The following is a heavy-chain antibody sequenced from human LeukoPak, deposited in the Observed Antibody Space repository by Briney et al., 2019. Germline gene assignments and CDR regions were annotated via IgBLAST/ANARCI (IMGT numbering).Heavy chain of an antibody. D-gene: IGHD3-10*01. CDR3: AKDYQAHYYGSGSYYANFDY. Sequence: GGSLTLSCAVSGFTFSSYAMSWVRQAPGRGLEWVSATSGSGGSTYYADSVKGRFTISRDNSKNTLYLQMNSLRAEDTAVYYCAKDYQAHYYGSGSYYANFDYWGQGTLVTVSS. CDR2: TSGSGGST. V-gene: IGHV3-23*01. J-gene: IGHJ4*02. CDR1: GFTFSSYA.